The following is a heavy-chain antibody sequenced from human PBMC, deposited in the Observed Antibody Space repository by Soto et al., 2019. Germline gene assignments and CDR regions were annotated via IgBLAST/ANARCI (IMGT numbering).Heavy chain of an antibody. CDR3: ASDRFRGTYYLRGVTYFFEE. V-gene: IGHV3-33*01. D-gene: IGHD1-26*01. Sequence: GGSLRLSCAASGFIFSSFGMHWVRQAPGKGLEWVAHIWYDGSNTYYADSVKGRFTISRDNSRNTVYLQMNSLRAEDTAVYYCASDRFRGTYYLRGVTYFFEEWGQGAPVTVSS. CDR2: IWYDGSNT. J-gene: IGHJ4*02. CDR1: GFIFSSFG.